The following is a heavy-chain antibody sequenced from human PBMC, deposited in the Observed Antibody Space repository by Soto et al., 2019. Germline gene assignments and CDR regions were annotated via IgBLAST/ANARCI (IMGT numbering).Heavy chain of an antibody. CDR3: VRTSLVVAAATREDY. Sequence: VQLVESGGGLVQPGESLRLSCAASGFTFSSYWMHWVRQAPGKGLVWVSRINSDGSSTSYAGSVKGRFTISRDNAKKRLYLQRNSLRAEDTAVYYCVRTSLVVAAATREDYWGQGTLVTVSS. J-gene: IGHJ4*02. CDR2: INSDGSST. D-gene: IGHD2-15*01. V-gene: IGHV3-74*01. CDR1: GFTFSSYW.